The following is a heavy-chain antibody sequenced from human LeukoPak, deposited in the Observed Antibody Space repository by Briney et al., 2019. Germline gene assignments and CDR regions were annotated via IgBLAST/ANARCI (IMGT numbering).Heavy chain of an antibody. CDR1: GYTFTSYD. J-gene: IGHJ6*02. CDR2: MNPNSGNT. CDR3: AHRAYESGYYTGGFVYYGMDV. D-gene: IGHD3-3*01. V-gene: IGHV1-8*01. Sequence: ASVKVSCKASGYTFTSYDINWVRQATGQGLEWMGWMNPNSGNTGYAQKFQGRVTMTRNTSISTAYVELSSLRSEDTAVYYCAHRAYESGYYTGGFVYYGMDVWGQGTTVTVSS.